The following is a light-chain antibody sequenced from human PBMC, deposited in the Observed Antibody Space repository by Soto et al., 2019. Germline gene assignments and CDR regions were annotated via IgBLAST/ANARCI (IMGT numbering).Light chain of an antibody. CDR3: HQRSKWPLT. CDR1: QSVRTY. CDR2: DAS. J-gene: IGKJ4*01. V-gene: IGKV3-11*01. Sequence: EIVLTQSPATLSLSPGERATLSCRASQSVRTYLAWYRQKPGQAPRLLIYDASNRATDIPDRFSGSGSGTDFTLTISSLDPEDFAVYYCHQRSKWPLTFGGGTKVEIK.